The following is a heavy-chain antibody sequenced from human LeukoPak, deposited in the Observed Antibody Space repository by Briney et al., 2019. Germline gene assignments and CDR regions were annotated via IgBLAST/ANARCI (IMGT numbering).Heavy chain of an antibody. D-gene: IGHD6-13*01. V-gene: IGHV4-59*08. CDR3: ARRRGSSWNRWFDP. CDR1: GGSISSYY. CDR2: IYYSGST. J-gene: IGHJ5*02. Sequence: SETLSLTCTVSGGSISSYYWSWIRQPPGKGLEWIGYIYYSGSTNYNPSLKSRVTISVDTSKNQFSLKLSSVTAADTAVYYCARRRGSSWNRWFDPWGQGTLVTVSS.